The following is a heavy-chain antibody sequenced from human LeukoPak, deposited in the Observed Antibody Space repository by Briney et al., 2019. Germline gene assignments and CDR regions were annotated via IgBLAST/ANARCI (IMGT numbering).Heavy chain of an antibody. V-gene: IGHV3-33*01. Sequence: GGSLRLSCAASGFTFSSYGMHWVRQPPGKGLEWVAVIWYDGSNTYYADSVKGRFTISRDNSKNTLYVQMNSLRVEDTAVYCCARDRFCSTTSCYPGFFDYWGQGTLVTVSS. CDR3: ARDRFCSTTSCYPGFFDY. CDR2: IWYDGSNT. J-gene: IGHJ4*02. CDR1: GFTFSSYG. D-gene: IGHD2-2*01.